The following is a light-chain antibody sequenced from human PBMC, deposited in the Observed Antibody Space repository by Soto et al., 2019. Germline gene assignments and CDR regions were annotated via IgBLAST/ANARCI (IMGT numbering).Light chain of an antibody. CDR3: QQTYSFPLT. V-gene: IGKV1-39*01. CDR1: QTVNKY. J-gene: IGKJ4*01. CDR2: IAS. Sequence: DIQMTQSPSSLSASVGDRVTITCRASQTVNKYVNWYQQKPGDAPKLLIYIASGLQSGVPSRFNGSGSGTDFTLNINSLQPDDVAAYFCQQTYSFPLTFGGVTKVEIK.